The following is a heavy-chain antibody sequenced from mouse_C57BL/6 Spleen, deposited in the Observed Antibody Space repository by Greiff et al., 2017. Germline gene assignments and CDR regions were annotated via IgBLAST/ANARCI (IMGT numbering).Heavy chain of an antibody. CDR3: ARHFDVPFAY. CDR1: GFTFSSYT. V-gene: IGHV5-9*01. D-gene: IGHD2-3*01. Sequence: DVQLVESGGGLVKPGGSLKLSCAASGFTFSSYTMSWVRQTPEKRLEWVATISGGGGNTYYPDSVKGRFTISRDNAKNTLYLQMSSLRSEDTALYYCARHFDVPFAYWGQGTLVTVSA. CDR2: ISGGGGNT. J-gene: IGHJ3*01.